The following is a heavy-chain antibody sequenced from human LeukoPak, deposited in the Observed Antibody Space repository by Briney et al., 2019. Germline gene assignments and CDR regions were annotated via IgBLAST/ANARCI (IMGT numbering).Heavy chain of an antibody. Sequence: SVKVSCKASGGTFGSFAISWVRQAPGQGLEWMGGIIPFFGTANYAQELQGRVTMTTDTSTSTAYMELRSLRSDDTAVYYCARDRGRYFDYWGQGTLVTVSS. CDR2: IIPFFGTA. V-gene: IGHV1-69*05. CDR1: GGTFGSFA. D-gene: IGHD3-10*01. J-gene: IGHJ4*02. CDR3: ARDRGRYFDY.